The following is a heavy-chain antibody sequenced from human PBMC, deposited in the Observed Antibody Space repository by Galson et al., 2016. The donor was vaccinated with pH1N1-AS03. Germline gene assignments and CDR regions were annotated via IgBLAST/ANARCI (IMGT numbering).Heavy chain of an antibody. CDR3: ARHWGSSGYYFDY. V-gene: IGHV4-59*08. CDR2: IYYSGST. J-gene: IGHJ4*02. D-gene: IGHD6-25*01. CDR1: GFSFGDFA. Sequence: LRLSCAASGFSFGDFALHWVRQAPGKGLEWIGYIYYSGSTNYNPSLKSRVTISVDTSKNQFSLKLSSVTAADTAVYYCARHWGSSGYYFDYWGQGTLVTVSS.